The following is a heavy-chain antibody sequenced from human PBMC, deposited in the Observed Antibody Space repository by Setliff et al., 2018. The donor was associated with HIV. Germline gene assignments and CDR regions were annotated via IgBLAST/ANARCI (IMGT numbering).Heavy chain of an antibody. D-gene: IGHD5-12*01. CDR3: ARDEFQRATIRGAFDY. CDR1: GYSFTNYY. V-gene: IGHV1-46*01. CDR2: INPSSGDT. Sequence: ASVKVSCKASGYSFTNYYIHWVRQAPGQGLEWMGVINPSSGDTLYAQKFQGRVTITADKSTSTAYMELSSLRSEDTAVYYCARDEFQRATIRGAFDYWGQGTLVTVSS. J-gene: IGHJ4*02.